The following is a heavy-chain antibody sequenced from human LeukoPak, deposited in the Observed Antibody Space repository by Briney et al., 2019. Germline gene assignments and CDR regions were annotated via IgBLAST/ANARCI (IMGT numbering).Heavy chain of an antibody. CDR2: IKQDGSEK. V-gene: IGHV3-7*01. J-gene: IGHJ4*02. CDR3: ARDTLPNRYCSGGSCHSDY. CDR1: GFTFSSYW. D-gene: IGHD2-15*01. Sequence: GGSLRLSCAASGFTFSSYWMSWVRQAPGKGLEWVANIKQDGSEKYYVDSVKGRFTISRDNAKNSLYLQMNSLRAEDTAVYYCARDTLPNRYCSGGSCHSDYWGQGTLVTVSS.